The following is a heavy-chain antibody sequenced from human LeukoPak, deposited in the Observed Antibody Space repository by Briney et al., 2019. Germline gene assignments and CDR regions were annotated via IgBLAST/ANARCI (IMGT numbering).Heavy chain of an antibody. J-gene: IGHJ6*03. D-gene: IGHD4-23*01. CDR3: AKDRGKLRFMYYYMDV. CDR1: GYTFTSYG. CDR2: ISAYNGNT. Sequence: GASVKVSCKASGYTFTSYGISWVRQAPGQGLEWMGWISAYNGNTNYAQKLQGRVTMTTDTSTSTAYMELRSLRSDDTAVYYCAKDRGKLRFMYYYMDVWGKGTTVTISS. V-gene: IGHV1-18*01.